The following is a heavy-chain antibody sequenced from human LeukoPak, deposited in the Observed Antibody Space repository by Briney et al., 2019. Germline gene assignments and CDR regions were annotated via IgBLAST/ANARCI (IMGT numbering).Heavy chain of an antibody. D-gene: IGHD3-22*01. CDR3: ASGRGRSSGPDY. J-gene: IGHJ4*02. CDR1: GGSNSSYY. Sequence: SETLSLTCTVSGGSNSSYYWSWIRQPPGKGLEWIGYIYTSGSTNYNPSLKSRVTISVDTSKNQFSLKLSSVTAADTAVYYCASGRGRSSGPDYWGQGTLVTVSS. CDR2: IYTSGST. V-gene: IGHV4-4*09.